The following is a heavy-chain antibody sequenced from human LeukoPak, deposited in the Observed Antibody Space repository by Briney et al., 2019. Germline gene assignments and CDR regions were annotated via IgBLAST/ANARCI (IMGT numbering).Heavy chain of an antibody. CDR2: IYYSGST. CDR3: ARDLIRWFDP. CDR1: GGSISSYY. J-gene: IGHJ5*02. V-gene: IGHV4-59*01. Sequence: PSETLSLTCTVSGGSISSYYWSWIRQPPGKGLEWIGYIYYSGSTNYNPSLKSRVTISVDTSKNQFSLKLSSVTAADTAVYCCARDLIRWFDPWGQGTLVTVSS. D-gene: IGHD3-3*02.